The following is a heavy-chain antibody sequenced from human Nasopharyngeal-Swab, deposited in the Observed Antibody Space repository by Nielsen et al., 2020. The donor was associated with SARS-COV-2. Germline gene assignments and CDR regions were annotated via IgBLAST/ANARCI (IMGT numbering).Heavy chain of an antibody. D-gene: IGHD4-17*01. V-gene: IGHV3-9*01. J-gene: IGHJ6*02. Sequence: SLKISCAASGFTFDDYAMHWVRRAPGKGLEWVSGISWNSGSIGYADSVKGRFTISRDNAKNSLYLQMNSLRAEDTALYYCAKGDYGGLYYYGMDVWGQGTTVTVSS. CDR1: GFTFDDYA. CDR3: AKGDYGGLYYYGMDV. CDR2: ISWNSGSI.